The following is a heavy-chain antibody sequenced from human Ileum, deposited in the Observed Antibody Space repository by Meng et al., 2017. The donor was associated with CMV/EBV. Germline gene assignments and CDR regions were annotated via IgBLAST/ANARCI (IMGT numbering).Heavy chain of an antibody. CDR2: IYTGGPT. D-gene: IGHD3-10*01. CDR3: ARGQTVRGFEY. Sequence: ADLRGSGPGLVKPSETLSLTCTVPSASISPYYWNWIRQPAGKGLEWIGRIYTGGPTDYNPSLKSRVTMSVDTSKNQFFLNLSSVTAADTAVYYCARGQTVRGFEYWGLGILVTVSS. CDR1: SASISPYY. V-gene: IGHV4-4*07. J-gene: IGHJ4*02.